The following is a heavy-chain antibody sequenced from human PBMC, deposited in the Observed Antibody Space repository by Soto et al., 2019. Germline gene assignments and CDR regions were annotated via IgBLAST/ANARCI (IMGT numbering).Heavy chain of an antibody. V-gene: IGHV4-34*01. CDR1: GGSFSGYY. Sequence: PSETLSLTCAVYGGSFSGYYWSWIRQPPGKGLEWIGETNHSGSTNYNLSLKSRVTISVDTSKNQFSLKLSSVTAADTAVYYCASFDPISGNYDWFDPWGQGTLVTVS. D-gene: IGHD1-7*01. CDR2: TNHSGST. J-gene: IGHJ5*02. CDR3: ASFDPISGNYDWFDP.